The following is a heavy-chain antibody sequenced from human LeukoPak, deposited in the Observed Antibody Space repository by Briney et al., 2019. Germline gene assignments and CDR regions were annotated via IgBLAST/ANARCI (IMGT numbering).Heavy chain of an antibody. Sequence: GGSLRLSCAASGLTFSSYSMNWVRQAPGKGLEWVSSISSSSSYIYYADSVKGRFTISRDNAKNSLYLQMNSLRAEDTAVYYCARILYCGGDCYYDAFDIWGQGTMVTVSS. CDR1: GLTFSSYS. J-gene: IGHJ3*02. V-gene: IGHV3-21*01. CDR3: ARILYCGGDCYYDAFDI. CDR2: ISSSSSYI. D-gene: IGHD2-21*01.